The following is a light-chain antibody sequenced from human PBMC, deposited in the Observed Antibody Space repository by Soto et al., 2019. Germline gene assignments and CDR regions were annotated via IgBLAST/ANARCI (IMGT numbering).Light chain of an antibody. CDR3: QSYDSSNPHWV. Sequence: NFMLTQPHSVSESPGKTVTISCTGSSGSIASNYVQWYQQRPGSAPTTVIYEDNQRPSGVPDRFSGSIDSSSNSASLTIPGLKTEDEADYYCQSYDSSNPHWVFGGGTKLTVL. CDR2: EDN. J-gene: IGLJ3*02. CDR1: SGSIASNY. V-gene: IGLV6-57*02.